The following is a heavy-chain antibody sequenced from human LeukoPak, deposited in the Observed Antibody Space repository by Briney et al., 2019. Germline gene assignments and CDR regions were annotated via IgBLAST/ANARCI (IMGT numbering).Heavy chain of an antibody. Sequence: SETLSLTCTVSGGSISSGSYYWGWIRQPPGKGLEWIGSIYYGGSTYYNPSLKSRVTISVDTSKNQFSLNLSSVTAADTAVYYCARDYWPPPLGYCSGGSCLHWFDPWGQGILVTVSS. D-gene: IGHD2-15*01. CDR1: GGSISSGSYY. CDR2: IYYGGST. CDR3: ARDYWPPPLGYCSGGSCLHWFDP. V-gene: IGHV4-39*07. J-gene: IGHJ5*02.